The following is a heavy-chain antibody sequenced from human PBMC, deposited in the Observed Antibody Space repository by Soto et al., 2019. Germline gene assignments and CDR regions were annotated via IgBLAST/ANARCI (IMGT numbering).Heavy chain of an antibody. D-gene: IGHD6-13*01. J-gene: IGHJ4*02. CDR2: IYASGST. CDR3: ARCPSGYSSSWYYFDY. V-gene: IGHV4-4*07. Sequence: SETLSLTCTVSGGSISSYFWSWIRQPAGKGLEWIGRIYASGSTNYNPSLKSRVTMSVDTSKNQFSLKLSSVTAADTAVYYCARCPSGYSSSWYYFDYWGQGTLVTVSS. CDR1: GGSISSYF.